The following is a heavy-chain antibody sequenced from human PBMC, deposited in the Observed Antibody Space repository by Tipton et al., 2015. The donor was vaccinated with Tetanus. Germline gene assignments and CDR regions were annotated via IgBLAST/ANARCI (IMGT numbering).Heavy chain of an antibody. CDR1: GFTFSSYG. Sequence: SLRLSCAASGFTFSSYGMHWVRQAPGKGLEWVAVIWYDGSNKYYADSVKGRFTISRDNSKNTLYLQMNSLRAEDTAVYYCARHNRVLWFGELSDAFDIWGQGTLVTVSS. CDR3: ARHNRVLWFGELSDAFDI. V-gene: IGHV3-33*01. CDR2: IWYDGSNK. D-gene: IGHD3-10*01. J-gene: IGHJ4*02.